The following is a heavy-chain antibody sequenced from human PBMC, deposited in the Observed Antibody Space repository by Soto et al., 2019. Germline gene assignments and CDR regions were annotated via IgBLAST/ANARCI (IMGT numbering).Heavy chain of an antibody. J-gene: IGHJ6*02. CDR2: IYYSGST. V-gene: IGHV4-59*01. Sequence: ASETLSLTCTVSGGSISSYYWSWIRQPPGKGLEWIGYIYYSGSTNYNPSLKSRVTISVDTSKNQFSLKLSSVTAADTAVYYCARDGWEWLRGYYYYGMDVWGQATTLTVSS. CDR3: ARDGWEWLRGYYYYGMDV. D-gene: IGHD5-12*01. CDR1: GGSISSYY.